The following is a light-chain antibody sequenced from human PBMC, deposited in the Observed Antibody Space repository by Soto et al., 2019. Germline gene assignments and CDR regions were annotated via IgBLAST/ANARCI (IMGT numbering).Light chain of an antibody. V-gene: IGLV2-14*01. CDR3: SSQTGSATVL. J-gene: IGLJ2*01. Sequence: QSALTQPASVSGSPGQSITISCTGTSSDVGAYNFVSWYQQFPGKAPKLMIYEVSNRPSGVSDRFSGSKSGNTASLIISGLRAEDEAVYYCSSQTGSATVLFGGGTKLTVL. CDR2: EVS. CDR1: SSDVGAYNF.